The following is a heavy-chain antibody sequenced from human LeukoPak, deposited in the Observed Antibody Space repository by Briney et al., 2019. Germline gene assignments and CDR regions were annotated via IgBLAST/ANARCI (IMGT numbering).Heavy chain of an antibody. J-gene: IGHJ4*02. CDR1: GGSIISGTYY. CDR3: ARNASDSGTSYFDY. Sequence: SETLSLTCTVSGGSIISGTYYWGWVRQPPGKGLEWIGSIYYSGSTSYNPSLKSRVTISVDTSKNQFSLKLDSVTAADTAFYYCARNASDSGTSYFDYWGQGTLVTVSS. D-gene: IGHD1-26*01. CDR2: IYYSGST. V-gene: IGHV4-39*01.